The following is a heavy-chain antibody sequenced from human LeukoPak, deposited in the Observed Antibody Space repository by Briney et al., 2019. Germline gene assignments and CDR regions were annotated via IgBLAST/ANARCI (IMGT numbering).Heavy chain of an antibody. V-gene: IGHV4-30-4*08. Sequence: SETLSLTCTVSGGSISSYYWNWIRQPPGKGLEWIGRIYYSGSTYYNPSLKSRITISIDTSKSQFSLNLSSLTAADAAVYYCARYPPFGSNAFNIWGQGTMVTVSS. J-gene: IGHJ3*02. CDR3: ARYPPFGSNAFNI. CDR1: GGSISSYY. D-gene: IGHD2/OR15-2a*01. CDR2: IYYSGST.